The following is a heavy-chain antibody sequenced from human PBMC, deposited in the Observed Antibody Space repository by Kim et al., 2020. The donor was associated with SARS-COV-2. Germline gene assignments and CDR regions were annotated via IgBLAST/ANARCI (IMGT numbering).Heavy chain of an antibody. Sequence: GGSLRLSCSASGFTFGDYAMHWVRQAPGKGLEYVSGISSSGGSTYYADSVKDRFIISRDNSKNTLYLQMSSLRREDTAVYYCVKERTTGWYDGDYWGQGTPGTVS. CDR3: VKERTTGWYDGDY. D-gene: IGHD6-19*01. V-gene: IGHV3-64D*06. CDR2: ISSSGGST. J-gene: IGHJ4*02. CDR1: GFTFGDYA.